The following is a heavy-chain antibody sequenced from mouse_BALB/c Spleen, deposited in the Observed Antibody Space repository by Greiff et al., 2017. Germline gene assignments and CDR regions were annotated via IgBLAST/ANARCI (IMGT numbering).Heavy chain of an antibody. CDR2: IDPANGNT. V-gene: IGHV14-3*02. Sequence: VQLQQSGAELVKPGASVKLSCTASGFNIKDTYMHWVKQRPEQGLEWIGRIDPANGNTKYDPKFQGKATITADTSSNTAYLQLSSLTSEDTAVYYCARSLDWDYYAMDYWGQGTSVTVSS. J-gene: IGHJ4*01. CDR1: GFNIKDTY. CDR3: ARSLDWDYYAMDY.